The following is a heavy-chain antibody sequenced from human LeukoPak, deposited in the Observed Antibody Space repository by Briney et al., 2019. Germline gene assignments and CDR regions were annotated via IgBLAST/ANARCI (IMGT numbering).Heavy chain of an antibody. CDR3: ARHGHDFWSGYYPGHSYYFDY. V-gene: IGHV4-59*08. Sequence: PSETLSLTCTASGGSISSYYWSWIRQPPGKGLEWIGYIYYSGSTNYNPSLKSRVTISVDTSKNQFSLKLSSVTAADTAVYYCARHGHDFWSGYYPGHSYYFDYWGQGTLVTVSS. CDR2: IYYSGST. D-gene: IGHD3-3*01. J-gene: IGHJ4*02. CDR1: GGSISSYY.